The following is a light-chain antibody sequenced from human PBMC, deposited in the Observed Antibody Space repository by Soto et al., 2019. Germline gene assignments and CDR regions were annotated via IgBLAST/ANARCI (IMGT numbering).Light chain of an antibody. CDR1: QSLSNY. J-gene: IGKJ5*01. V-gene: IGKV3-11*01. CDR3: QQRSNWPIT. CDR2: DAS. Sequence: EIVLTQSPATLSLSPGERATLSCRASQSLSNYLAWYQQKPGQAPRLLIFDASNRATGVPARFGGSGSGTDFTLIISSLEPEDFAVYYCQQRSNWPITFGQGTRLEIK.